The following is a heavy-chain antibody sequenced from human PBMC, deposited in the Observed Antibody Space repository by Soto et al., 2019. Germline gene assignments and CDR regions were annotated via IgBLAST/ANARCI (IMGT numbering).Heavy chain of an antibody. CDR1: GFTFGNYW. CDR2: MNSDGSST. J-gene: IGHJ4*02. CDR3: ATAEVDY. V-gene: IGHV3-74*01. Sequence: GGSLRLSCAASGFTFGNYWMHWVRQAPGRGLEWVSRMNSDGSSTNYADSVKGRFTVSRDNAKNTLYLQMNSLRAEDTAVYYCATAEVDYWGPGTLVTVSS.